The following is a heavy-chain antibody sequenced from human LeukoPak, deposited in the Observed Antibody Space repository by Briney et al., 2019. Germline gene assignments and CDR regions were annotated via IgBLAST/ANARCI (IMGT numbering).Heavy chain of an antibody. V-gene: IGHV3-21*01. CDR2: ISSSSSYI. CDR1: GFTFSNAW. D-gene: IGHD6-19*01. CDR3: ARAVAGPTNWFDP. J-gene: IGHJ5*02. Sequence: GGSLRLSCAASGFTFSNAWMSWVRQAPGKGLEWVSSISSSSSYIYYADSVKGRFTISRDNAKNSLYLQMNSLRAEDTAVYYCARAVAGPTNWFDPWGQGTLVTVSS.